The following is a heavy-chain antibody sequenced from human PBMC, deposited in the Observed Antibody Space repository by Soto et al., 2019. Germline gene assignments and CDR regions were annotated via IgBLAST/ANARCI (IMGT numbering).Heavy chain of an antibody. Sequence: PGESLKISCKGSGYSFTSYWISWVRQMPGKGLEWMGRIDPSDSYTNYSPSFHGHVTISADKSISTAYLQWSSLKASDTAMYYCASHCSVARNYYYGMDVWGQGTTVTVSS. CDR1: GYSFTSYW. D-gene: IGHD6-19*01. V-gene: IGHV5-10-1*01. J-gene: IGHJ6*02. CDR3: ASHCSVARNYYYGMDV. CDR2: IDPSDSYT.